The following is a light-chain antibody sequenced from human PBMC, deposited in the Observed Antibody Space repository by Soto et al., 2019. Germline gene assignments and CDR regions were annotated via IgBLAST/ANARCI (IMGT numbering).Light chain of an antibody. Sequence: ETVMTQSPATLSVSPGERATLSCRASQSVSSNLAWYQQKPGQPPRLLIYDISTRATGIPTRFSGSGSGTEFTLTISSLQSEDFAVYYCQQYGSSPTWTFGQGTKVDIK. V-gene: IGKV3D-15*02. J-gene: IGKJ1*01. CDR2: DIS. CDR3: QQYGSSPTWT. CDR1: QSVSSN.